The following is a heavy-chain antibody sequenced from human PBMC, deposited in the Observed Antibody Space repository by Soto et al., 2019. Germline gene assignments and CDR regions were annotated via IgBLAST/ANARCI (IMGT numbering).Heavy chain of an antibody. D-gene: IGHD2-15*01. Sequence: QLQLQESGPGLVKPSETLSLTCTVSDDSISSSTYYWAWIRQPPGKGLEWIGSVSYSGVTYYNPSVKSRLTISVQTSKRQFSLRLTSVTAADTAVYFCSRHSLAWQSGGYFDYWGQGSLVAVSS. J-gene: IGHJ4*02. CDR1: DDSISSSTYY. CDR2: VSYSGVT. V-gene: IGHV4-39*01. CDR3: SRHSLAWQSGGYFDY.